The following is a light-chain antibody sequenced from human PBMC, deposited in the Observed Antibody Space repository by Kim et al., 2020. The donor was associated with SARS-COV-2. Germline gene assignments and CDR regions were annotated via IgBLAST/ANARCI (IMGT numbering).Light chain of an antibody. CDR3: QQYYGTPFT. CDR2: WAS. Sequence: DIVMTQSPDSLAVSLGERATINCKASQSVLYSSNNKNYLAWYQRKPGQPPKLLIYWASTRESGVPDQFSGSGSGTDFTLTISSLQAEDVAVYYCQQYYGTPFTFGGGTKVDIK. CDR1: QSVLYSSNNKNY. J-gene: IGKJ4*01. V-gene: IGKV4-1*01.